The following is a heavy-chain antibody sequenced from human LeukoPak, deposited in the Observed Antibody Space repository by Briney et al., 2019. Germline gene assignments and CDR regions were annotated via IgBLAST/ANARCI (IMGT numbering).Heavy chain of an antibody. Sequence: ASVKVSCKVSGYTLTELSMHWVRKAPAKGLEWMGGFDAEEGETIYAQKFQGRVTMTEDTSTDTAYMELSSLRSEDTAVYYCATVGTAMTYYFDYWGQGTLVTVSS. J-gene: IGHJ4*02. V-gene: IGHV1-24*01. CDR3: ATVGTAMTYYFDY. CDR2: FDAEEGET. D-gene: IGHD5-18*01. CDR1: GYTLTELS.